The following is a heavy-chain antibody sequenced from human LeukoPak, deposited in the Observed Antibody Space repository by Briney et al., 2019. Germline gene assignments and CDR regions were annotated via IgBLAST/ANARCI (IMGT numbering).Heavy chain of an antibody. J-gene: IGHJ4*02. CDR3: ARDSDILTGYSLGYFDY. V-gene: IGHV4-59*01. CDR1: GGSISSYY. CDR2: IYYSGST. D-gene: IGHD3-9*01. Sequence: PSETLSLTCTVSGGSISSYYWSWIRQPPGQGLERIGYIYYSGSTNNNPSLKSRVTISVDTSRNQFSLKLSSVTAADTAVYYCARDSDILTGYSLGYFDYWGQGTLVTVSS.